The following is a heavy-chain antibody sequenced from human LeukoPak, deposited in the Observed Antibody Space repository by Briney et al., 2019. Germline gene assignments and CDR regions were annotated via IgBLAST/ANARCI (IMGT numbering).Heavy chain of an antibody. J-gene: IGHJ3*02. V-gene: IGHV4-59*01. CDR3: ARVVAAAVGYDAFDI. Sequence: SETLSLTCTVSGGSISSYYWSWIRQPPGKGLEWIGYIYYSGSTNYNPSLKSRVTISVDTSKNQFSLKLSSVTAADTAVYYCARVVAAAVGYDAFDIWGQGTMVTVSS. CDR2: IYYSGST. CDR1: GGSISSYY. D-gene: IGHD6-13*01.